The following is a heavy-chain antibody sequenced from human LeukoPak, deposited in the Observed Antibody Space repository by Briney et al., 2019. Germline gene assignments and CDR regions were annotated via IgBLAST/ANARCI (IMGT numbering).Heavy chain of an antibody. V-gene: IGHV3-7*01. D-gene: IGHD3-22*01. Sequence: PGGYLRVSCAASGFTFSSYWMTWVRQAPGKGLEWVANIKQDGSQKYYVDSVKGRFTISRDNAKNSLYLQMNSLRAEDTAVYYCARHYDSSGYSLDYWGQGTLVTVSS. CDR3: ARHYDSSGYSLDY. J-gene: IGHJ4*02. CDR1: GFTFSSYW. CDR2: IKQDGSQK.